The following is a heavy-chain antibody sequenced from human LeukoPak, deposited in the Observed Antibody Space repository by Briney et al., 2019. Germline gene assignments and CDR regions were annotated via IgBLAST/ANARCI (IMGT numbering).Heavy chain of an antibody. J-gene: IGHJ4*02. Sequence: ASVKVSCKASGYTFSRYGISWVRQAPGQGLEWMGWISAYNGNTNYARKLQGRVTMTTDTSTSTAYMELRSLRSDDTAVYYCARGENYDILTGYQDPFDYWGQGTLVTVSS. CDR1: GYTFSRYG. D-gene: IGHD3-9*01. CDR2: ISAYNGNT. V-gene: IGHV1-18*01. CDR3: ARGENYDILTGYQDPFDY.